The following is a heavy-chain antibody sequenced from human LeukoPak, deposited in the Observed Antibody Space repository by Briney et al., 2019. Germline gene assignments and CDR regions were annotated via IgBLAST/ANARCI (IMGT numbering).Heavy chain of an antibody. CDR2: ISGSSNYI. CDR1: GFTFSSYS. V-gene: IGHV3-21*01. D-gene: IGHD2-21*01. J-gene: IGHJ4*02. Sequence: GGSLRLSCAASGFTFSSYSMNWVRQAPGKGLEWVSSISGSSNYIYYADSVKGRFTISRDNAKNSLYLQMNSLRAEDTAVYHCARERAAILRHFDYWGQGTLVTVSS. CDR3: ARERAAILRHFDY.